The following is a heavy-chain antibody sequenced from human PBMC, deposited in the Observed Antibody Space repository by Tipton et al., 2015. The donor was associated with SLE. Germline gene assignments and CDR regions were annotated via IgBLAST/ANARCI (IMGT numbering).Heavy chain of an antibody. CDR3: ASLGY. V-gene: IGHV4-59*11. J-gene: IGHJ4*02. Sequence: TLSLTCTVSGGSISSHYWSWIRQPPGKGLEWIGYIYYSGSTNYNPSLKSRVTISVDTSKNQFSLKLSSVTAADTAVYYCASLGYWGQGTLVTVSS. CDR1: GGSISSHY. CDR2: IYYSGST.